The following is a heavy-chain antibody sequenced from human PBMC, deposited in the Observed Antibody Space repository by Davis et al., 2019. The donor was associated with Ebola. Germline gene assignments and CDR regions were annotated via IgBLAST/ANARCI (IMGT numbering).Heavy chain of an antibody. V-gene: IGHV1-69*13. CDR1: GGTFSNYG. J-gene: IGHJ4*02. Sequence: SVKVSCKASGGTFSNYGISWVRQAPGQGLEWMGGIIPIFGTARYAQQFQDRVTISADESAGTVSMDLSSLRSEDTAVYYCAKDSSSLYYFDDSGYPFDDWGQGTLVIVSS. CDR2: IIPIFGTA. CDR3: AKDSSSLYYFDDSGYPFDD. D-gene: IGHD3-22*01.